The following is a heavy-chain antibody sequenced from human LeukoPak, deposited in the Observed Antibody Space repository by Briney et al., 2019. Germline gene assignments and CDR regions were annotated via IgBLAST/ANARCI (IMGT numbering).Heavy chain of an antibody. Sequence: AGGSLRLSCAASGFTFDDYAMHWVRQAPGKGLEWVSGISWNSGSIGYADSVKGRFTISRDNAKNSLYLQMNSLRAEDTALYYCAKDARGDFDYWGQGTLVTVSS. V-gene: IGHV3-9*01. CDR3: AKDARGDFDY. CDR1: GFTFDDYA. CDR2: ISWNSGSI. J-gene: IGHJ4*02. D-gene: IGHD3-10*01.